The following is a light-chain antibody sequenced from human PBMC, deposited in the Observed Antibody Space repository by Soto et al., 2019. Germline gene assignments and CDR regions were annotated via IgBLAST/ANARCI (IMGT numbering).Light chain of an antibody. CDR2: GNN. CDR1: NSNIGSNS. V-gene: IGLV1-44*01. J-gene: IGLJ1*01. Sequence: QLVLTQPPSASGTPGQRVTISCSGSNSNIGSNSVNWYQQLPGTAPKLLLYGNNQRPSGVPDRFSGSKSGASASLAISGLQSEDEADYYCSVWDDNLNGYVFGTGTKVTVL. CDR3: SVWDDNLNGYV.